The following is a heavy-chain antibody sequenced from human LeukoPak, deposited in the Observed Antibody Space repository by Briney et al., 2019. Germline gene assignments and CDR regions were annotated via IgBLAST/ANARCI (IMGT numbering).Heavy chain of an antibody. V-gene: IGHV4-39*01. D-gene: IGHD2-21*02. CDR3: ARLMGGDLYYYYYMDV. CDR2: IYYSGST. CDR1: GGSINSGSISSSSYY. J-gene: IGHJ6*03. Sequence: SETLSLTCTVSGGSINSGSISSSSYYWGWIRQPPGKGLEWIGSIYYSGSTYYNPSLKSRVTISVDTSKNQFSLKLSSVTAADTAVYYCARLMGGDLYYYYYMDVWGKGTTVTVSS.